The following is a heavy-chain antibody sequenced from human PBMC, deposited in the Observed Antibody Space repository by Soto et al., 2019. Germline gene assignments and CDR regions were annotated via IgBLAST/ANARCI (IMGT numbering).Heavy chain of an antibody. CDR2: IYWDDDK. CDR1: GFSLSTSGVA. V-gene: IGHV2-5*02. J-gene: IGHJ5*02. CDR3: AHQSRITGTTYNWFDP. D-gene: IGHD1-7*01. Sequence: GSGPTLVNPTQTLTLTCTFSGFSLSTSGVAVGWIRQPPGKALEWLALIYWDDDKRYSPPLKSRLTITKDTSKNQVVLTMTNMDPVDTATYYCAHQSRITGTTYNWFDPWGQGTLVTVSS.